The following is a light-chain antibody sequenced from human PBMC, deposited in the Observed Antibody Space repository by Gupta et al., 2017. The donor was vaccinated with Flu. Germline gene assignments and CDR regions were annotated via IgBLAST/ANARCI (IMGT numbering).Light chain of an antibody. V-gene: IGKV1-6*01. Sequence: AIQMTQSPSSLSASVGDRVTITCRASQDIRNTLGWYQQKPGKAPKLLMYNVSTLQSGVPARFSGSGSGTDFTLTISSLQPEDLATYYCLHDYNFPLTFGGGTKVEIK. CDR2: NVS. J-gene: IGKJ4*01. CDR1: QDIRNT. CDR3: LHDYNFPLT.